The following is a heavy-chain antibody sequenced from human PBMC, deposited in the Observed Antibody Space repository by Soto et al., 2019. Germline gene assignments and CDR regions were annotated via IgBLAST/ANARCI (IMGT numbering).Heavy chain of an antibody. D-gene: IGHD2-2*02. CDR3: AKGCGTSCYTRSDDWFDP. V-gene: IGHV3-23*01. J-gene: IGHJ5*02. Sequence: GALRLSCAAPVFTFSSYAMSWVRQAPGKGLEWVSAISGSGGSTYYADSVKGRFTISRDNSKNTLYLQMNSLRAEDTAVYYCAKGCGTSCYTRSDDWFDPWGQGTLVTVSS. CDR2: ISGSGGST. CDR1: VFTFSSYA.